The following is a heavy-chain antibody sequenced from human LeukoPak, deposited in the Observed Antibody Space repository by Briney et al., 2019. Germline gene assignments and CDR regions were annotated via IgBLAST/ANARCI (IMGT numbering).Heavy chain of an antibody. Sequence: SETLSLTCTVSGGSISSYYWSWIRQPAGKGLEWIGRIYTSGSTNCNPSLKSRVTMSVDTSKNQFSLKLSSVTAADTAVYYCARGRYARKILGYFDLWGRGTLVTVSS. J-gene: IGHJ2*01. V-gene: IGHV4-4*07. D-gene: IGHD3-16*01. CDR3: ARGRYARKILGYFDL. CDR1: GGSISSYY. CDR2: IYTSGST.